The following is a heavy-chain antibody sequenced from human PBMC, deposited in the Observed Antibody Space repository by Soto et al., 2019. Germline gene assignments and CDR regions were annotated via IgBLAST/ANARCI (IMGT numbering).Heavy chain of an antibody. J-gene: IGHJ4*02. D-gene: IGHD4-17*01. CDR3: ASYGGQRSFFDY. CDR1: CGSISSGNYY. Sequence: SETLSLTCTVSCGSISSGNYYWSWIRQPPGKGPEWIGYIYYSGSTYYNPSLKSRVTISVDTSKNQFSLKLSSVTAADTAVYYCASYGGQRSFFDYWGQGTLVTVSS. CDR2: IYYSGST. V-gene: IGHV4-30-4*01.